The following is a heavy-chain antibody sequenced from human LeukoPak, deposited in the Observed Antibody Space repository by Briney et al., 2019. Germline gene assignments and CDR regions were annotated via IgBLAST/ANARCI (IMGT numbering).Heavy chain of an antibody. V-gene: IGHV3-74*01. J-gene: IGHJ6*02. CDR1: GFTLSNYW. D-gene: IGHD2-15*01. Sequence: GGSLRLSCAASGFTLSNYWILWVRQAPGEGLVWVSRIDPDGITTNYADSVKGRFTTSRDNAKNTLYLQMNSMRVEDRAVNYCARVGCSGGICPVYGMDVWGQGTTVTVSS. CDR3: ARVGCSGGICPVYGMDV. CDR2: IDPDGITT.